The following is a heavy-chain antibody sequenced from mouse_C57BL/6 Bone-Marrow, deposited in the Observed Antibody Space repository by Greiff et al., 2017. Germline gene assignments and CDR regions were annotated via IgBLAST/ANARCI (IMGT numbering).Heavy chain of an antibody. V-gene: IGHV1-69*01. CDR3: ASDYYSNNCYAMDY. CDR2: IDPSDSYT. D-gene: IGHD2-5*01. Sequence: QVQLQQPGAELVMPGASVKLSCKASGYTFTSYWMHWVKQRPGQGLEWIGEIDPSDSYTNYNQKFKGKSTLTVDKSSSTAYMQLSSLTSDDSAVYYCASDYYSNNCYAMDYWGQGTSVTVSS. CDR1: GYTFTSYW. J-gene: IGHJ4*01.